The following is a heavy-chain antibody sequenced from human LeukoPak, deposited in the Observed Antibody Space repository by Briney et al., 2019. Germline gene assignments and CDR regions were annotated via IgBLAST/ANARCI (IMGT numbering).Heavy chain of an antibody. D-gene: IGHD2-15*01. CDR1: GGSINSDSYF. Sequence: SETLSLTCTVSGGSINSDSYFCSWIRQPAGKGLEWIGRVHTSGSTNYNPSLKNRLSISVDTSKNQFSLKLSSVAAADTAVYYCARGVVAAPQTFDYWGQGTLVTVSS. V-gene: IGHV4-61*02. CDR3: ARGVVAAPQTFDY. J-gene: IGHJ4*02. CDR2: VHTSGST.